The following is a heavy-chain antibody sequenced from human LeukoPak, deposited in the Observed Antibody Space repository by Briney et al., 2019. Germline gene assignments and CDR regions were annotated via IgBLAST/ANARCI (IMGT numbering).Heavy chain of an antibody. CDR3: ARDPYSSSWGI. J-gene: IGHJ4*02. CDR1: GFTVRSNY. V-gene: IGHV3-66*01. D-gene: IGHD6-13*01. CDR2: FYSGGTT. Sequence: GGSLRLSCAASGFTVRSNYMSWVRQAPGKGLEWVSVFYSGGTTYYADSVKGRFTISRDNSKNTLYLQMNSLRAEDTAVYYCARDPYSSSWGIWGQGTLVTVSS.